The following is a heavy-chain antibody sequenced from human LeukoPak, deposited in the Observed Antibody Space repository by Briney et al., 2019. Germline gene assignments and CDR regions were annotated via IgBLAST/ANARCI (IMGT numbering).Heavy chain of an antibody. CDR2: ISTIDGII. CDR1: GFTFSDYF. J-gene: IGHJ6*02. Sequence: PGGSLRLSCVASGFTFSDYFMTWTRQPPGKPLECVSYISTIDGIIYYADSVKDRFTISRDNAKSSLFLQMNNLRAEDTAVYYCAKASWGMDVWGQGSSVIVS. CDR3: AKASWGMDV. V-gene: IGHV3-11*01.